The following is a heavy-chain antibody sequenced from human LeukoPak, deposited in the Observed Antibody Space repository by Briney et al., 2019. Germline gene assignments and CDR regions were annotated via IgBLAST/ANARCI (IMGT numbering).Heavy chain of an antibody. V-gene: IGHV4-39*07. CDR1: GGSISSSSYY. J-gene: IGHJ6*03. Sequence: SETLSLTCTVSGGSISSSSYYWGWIRQPPGKGLEWIGSIYYSGSTNYNPSLKSRVTISVDTSKNQFSLKLSSVTAADTAVYYCARGRGKQWLEPYYYYYYYMDVWGKGTTVTVSS. CDR3: ARGRGKQWLEPYYYYYYYMDV. CDR2: IYYSGST. D-gene: IGHD6-19*01.